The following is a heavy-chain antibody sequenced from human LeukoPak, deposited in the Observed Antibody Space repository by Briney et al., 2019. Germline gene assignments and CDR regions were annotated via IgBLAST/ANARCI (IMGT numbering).Heavy chain of an antibody. V-gene: IGHV3-48*03. Sequence: PGGSLRLSCAASGFTFSSYEMNWVRQAPGKGLEWVSYISSSGSTIYYADSVKGRFTISRDNAKNSLYLQMNSLRAEDTAVYYCAGLRQMATPRRAVDYWGQGTLVTVSS. CDR2: ISSSGSTI. CDR3: AGLRQMATPRRAVDY. CDR1: GFTFSSYE. J-gene: IGHJ4*02. D-gene: IGHD5-24*01.